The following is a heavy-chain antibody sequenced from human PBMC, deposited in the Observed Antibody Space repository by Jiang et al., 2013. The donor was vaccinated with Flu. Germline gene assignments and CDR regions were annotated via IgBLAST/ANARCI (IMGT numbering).Heavy chain of an antibody. CDR2: IIPILGIA. Sequence: GAEVKKPGSSVKVSCKASGGTFSSYAISWVRQAPGQGLEWMGRIIPILGIANYAQKFQGRVTITADKSTSTAYMELSSLRSADTAVYYCARVWWNGGYNYFDYWGQGTLVTVSS. J-gene: IGHJ4*02. D-gene: IGHD1-1*01. CDR1: GGTFSSYA. CDR3: ARVWWNGGYNYFDY. V-gene: IGHV1-69*04.